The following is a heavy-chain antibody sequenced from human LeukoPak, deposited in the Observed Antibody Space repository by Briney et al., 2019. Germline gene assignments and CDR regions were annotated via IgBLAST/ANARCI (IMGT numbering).Heavy chain of an antibody. V-gene: IGHV1-46*01. Sequence: GASVKVSCKASGYTFTSYYIHWVRQPPGQGLEWMGIINPSGGSTSYAQKFQGRVTMTRDTSTSTVYMELSSLRSEDTAVYYCARGMHYDFWSGYYFDYWGQGTLVTVSS. J-gene: IGHJ4*02. D-gene: IGHD3-3*01. CDR2: INPSGGST. CDR3: ARGMHYDFWSGYYFDY. CDR1: GYTFTSYY.